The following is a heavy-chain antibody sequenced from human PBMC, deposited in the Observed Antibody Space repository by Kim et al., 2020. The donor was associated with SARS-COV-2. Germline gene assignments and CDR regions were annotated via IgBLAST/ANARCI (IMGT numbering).Heavy chain of an antibody. Sequence: GGSLRLSCAASGFSFEDYGMSWIRQAPGKGLEWVAGINWNGGSTGYADSVKGRFTMSRDNAKNSLYLQMNSLRAEDTALYFCARDFGGYYDRPVGTDYWGQGTLVTVSS. D-gene: IGHD3-22*01. J-gene: IGHJ4*02. CDR1: GFSFEDYG. V-gene: IGHV3-20*04. CDR3: ARDFGGYYDRPVGTDY. CDR2: INWNGGST.